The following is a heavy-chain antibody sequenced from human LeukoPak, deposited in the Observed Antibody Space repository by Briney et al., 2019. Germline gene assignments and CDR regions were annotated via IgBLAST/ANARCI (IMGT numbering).Heavy chain of an antibody. CDR3: ARGHDYGDYGWFDP. J-gene: IGHJ5*02. D-gene: IGHD4-17*01. CDR2: INPNSGGT. V-gene: IGHV1-2*02. Sequence: GASVKVSCKTSGYTFPNHGISWMRQAPGQGLEWMGWINPNSGGTNYAQKFQGRVTMTRDTSISTAYMELSRLRSDDTAVYYCARGHDYGDYGWFDPWGQGTLVTVSS. CDR1: GYTFPNHG.